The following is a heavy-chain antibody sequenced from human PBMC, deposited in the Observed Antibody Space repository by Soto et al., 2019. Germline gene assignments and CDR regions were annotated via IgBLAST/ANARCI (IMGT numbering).Heavy chain of an antibody. Sequence: QVQLVESGGGVVQPGRSLRLTCAASGFTFSSNGMHWVRQAPGKGLEWVALVAYDGSKTYYGDSVRGRFTISRDNSANTLYLQMNSLRVEDTAVYYCARWVGGSMYDNSGKYDSWGQGTLVTVSS. CDR2: VAYDGSKT. J-gene: IGHJ5*01. V-gene: IGHV3-30*03. CDR1: GFTFSSNG. D-gene: IGHD3-22*01. CDR3: ARWVGGSMYDNSGKYDS.